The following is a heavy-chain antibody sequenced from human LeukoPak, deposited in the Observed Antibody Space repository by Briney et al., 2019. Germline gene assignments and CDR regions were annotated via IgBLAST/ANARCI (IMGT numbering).Heavy chain of an antibody. CDR1: GFSFSTYG. J-gene: IGHJ3*01. V-gene: IGHV3-30*18. D-gene: IGHD5-12*01. CDR2: ISSDGNHY. CDR3: AKEYRDFSGYDY. Sequence: GGSLRLSCVASGFSFSTYGMHWVRQAPGKGLEWVAVISSDGNHYFYVASVKCRFTISRDNSKNTLYLQMDSLRAEDTAFYYCAKEYRDFSGYDYWGQGTMVAVSS.